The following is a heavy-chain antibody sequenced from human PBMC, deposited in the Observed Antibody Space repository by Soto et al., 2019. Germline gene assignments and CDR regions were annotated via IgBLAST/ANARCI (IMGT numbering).Heavy chain of an antibody. V-gene: IGHV3-48*02. CDR3: ARGYTVTPGWYFDL. Sequence: EVQLVESGGGLVQPGGSLRLSCAASGFTFSSYSRNWVRQAPGKGLEWVSYISSSSSSIYYADSVKGRFTISRDNAKNSLYLQLNSLRDEDTAVYYCARGYTVTPGWYFDLWGRGTLVTVSS. CDR2: ISSSSSSI. J-gene: IGHJ2*01. CDR1: GFTFSSYS. D-gene: IGHD4-17*01.